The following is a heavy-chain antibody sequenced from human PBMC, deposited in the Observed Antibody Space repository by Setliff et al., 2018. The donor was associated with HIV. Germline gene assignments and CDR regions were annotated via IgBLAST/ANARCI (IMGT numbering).Heavy chain of an antibody. CDR3: ARGRYSYGYGGGAYDI. J-gene: IGHJ3*02. D-gene: IGHD5-18*01. CDR2: IFQSGST. Sequence: SETLSLTCTVSDGSTSSNNWWTWVRQSQGKGLEWIGEIFQSGSTNYKPSLESRVTISIDRSKDQFSLKLTSVTAADTAVYYCARGRYSYGYGGGAYDIWGHGTMVTVSS. V-gene: IGHV4-4*02. CDR1: DGSTSSNNW.